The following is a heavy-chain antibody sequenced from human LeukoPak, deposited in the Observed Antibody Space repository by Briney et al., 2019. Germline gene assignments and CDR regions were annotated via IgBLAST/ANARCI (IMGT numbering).Heavy chain of an antibody. Sequence: GGSLRLSCAASGFTFSNAWMSWVRQAPGKGLEWVGRIKSKTDGGTADYAAPVKGRFTISRDDSKNTLYLQMNSLKSEDTAVYYCTTELDVRPNHYWGQGTLVTVSS. D-gene: IGHD1-14*01. CDR1: GFTFSNAW. V-gene: IGHV3-15*01. CDR2: IKSKTDGGTA. CDR3: TTELDVRPNHY. J-gene: IGHJ4*02.